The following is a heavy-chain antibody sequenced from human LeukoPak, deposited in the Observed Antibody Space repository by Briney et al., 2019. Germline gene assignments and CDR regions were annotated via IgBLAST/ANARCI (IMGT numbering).Heavy chain of an antibody. CDR1: GYTFTDYY. J-gene: IGHJ5*02. CDR2: INTNIGGT. Sequence: GASVKVSCKASGYTFTDYYIHWLRQAPGQGLEWMGWINTNIGGTNYGQKFRGRVTMTKDTSVSTAYLELSGLTSDDTAVYYCARDRSLYCTSTSCYAGGGFDPWGQGTLVTVSS. V-gene: IGHV1-2*02. D-gene: IGHD2-2*01. CDR3: ARDRSLYCTSTSCYAGGGFDP.